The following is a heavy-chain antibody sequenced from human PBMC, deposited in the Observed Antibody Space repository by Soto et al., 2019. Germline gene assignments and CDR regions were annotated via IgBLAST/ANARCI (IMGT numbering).Heavy chain of an antibody. J-gene: IGHJ4*02. CDR2: ISYDGSNK. CDR1: GFPFSSYG. V-gene: IGHV3-30*03. CDR3: VGGQYYFDY. D-gene: IGHD3-10*01. Sequence: QVQLVESGGGVVQPGRSLRLSCAASGFPFSSYGMHWVREAPGKGLEWVAVISYDGSNKYYADSVKGRFTISRDNSASKLYLQMNSLRPEDKELYYCVGGQYYFDYRGQGTLVTVSP.